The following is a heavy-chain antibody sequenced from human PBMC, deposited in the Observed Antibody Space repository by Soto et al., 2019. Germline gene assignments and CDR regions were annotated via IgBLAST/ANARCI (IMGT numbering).Heavy chain of an antibody. V-gene: IGHV1-69*13. CDR1: GGTFSSYS. Sequence: SVKVSCKASGGTFSSYSIGWVQLAPGQGLEWMGVIIPLFVTANYAQKFQARVTITADESTSTAYMELSSLRSEDTAVYYCARDRADGVLRYEFDYWGQGTLVTVSS. CDR2: IIPLFVTA. D-gene: IGHD3-3*01. J-gene: IGHJ4*02. CDR3: ARDRADGVLRYEFDY.